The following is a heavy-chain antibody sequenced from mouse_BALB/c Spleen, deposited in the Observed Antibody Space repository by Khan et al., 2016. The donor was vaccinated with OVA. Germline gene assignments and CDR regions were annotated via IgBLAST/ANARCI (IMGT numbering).Heavy chain of an antibody. CDR3: DRNSNSLLRVRRAMDY. CDR1: GFSLTSYG. CDR2: IWSGGST. D-gene: IGHD1-2*01. V-gene: IGHV2-2*02. J-gene: IGHJ4*01. Sequence: QVQLKQSGPGLVQPSQSLSITCTVSGFSLTSYGVHWVRQSPGKGLEWLGVIWSGGSTDYNAAFISRLSISKDNSKSHVLLKMSSLQANETAKYYCDRNSNSLLRVRRAMDYWGQGTSVTVSS.